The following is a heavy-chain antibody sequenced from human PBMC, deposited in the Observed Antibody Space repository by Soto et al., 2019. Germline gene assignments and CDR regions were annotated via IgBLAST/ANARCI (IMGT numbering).Heavy chain of an antibody. J-gene: IGHJ6*02. CDR2: IIPYNGTT. CDR3: ARDGERDTGLNFYYYLHGMDA. CDR1: CYTFTTYG. D-gene: IGHD1-1*01. V-gene: IGHV1-18*04. Sequence: ASVKVSCKASCYTFTTYGISWVRQAPGQGLEWMGWIIPYNGTTKYAEKFQGEMTMTTDTATSTAYMDLRSLRSDDTAVYYCARDGERDTGLNFYYYLHGMDAWGQGTRVTVSS.